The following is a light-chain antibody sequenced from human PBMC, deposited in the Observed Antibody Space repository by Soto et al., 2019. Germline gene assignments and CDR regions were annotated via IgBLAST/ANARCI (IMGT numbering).Light chain of an antibody. CDR3: QQRSNWPIT. V-gene: IGKV3-11*01. CDR1: QSVSSY. J-gene: IGKJ5*01. CDR2: DAS. Sequence: EFVLTQSPATLSLSPGERATLSCRASQSVSSYLAWYQQKPGQAPRLLIYDASNRATGIPARFSGSGSGTDFTLTISSLDPEDFAVYYGQQRSNWPITCGQGTRLEIK.